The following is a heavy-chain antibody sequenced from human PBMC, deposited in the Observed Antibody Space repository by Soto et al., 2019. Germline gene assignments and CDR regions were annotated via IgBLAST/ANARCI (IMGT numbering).Heavy chain of an antibody. CDR2: ISCGGSNI. V-gene: IGHV3-30*18. J-gene: IGHJ6*03. CDR1: GFTFSSYS. CDR3: ANDPGITYYHYYMDV. D-gene: IGHD3-10*01. Sequence: GGSLRLSCAASGFTFSSYSMNWVRQAPGKGLEWVSVISCGGSNIYYADSVKRRFTISRDNSKNTLYLQMNSLRPEDTAVYSCANDPGITYYHYYMDVWAKGTTVTVSS.